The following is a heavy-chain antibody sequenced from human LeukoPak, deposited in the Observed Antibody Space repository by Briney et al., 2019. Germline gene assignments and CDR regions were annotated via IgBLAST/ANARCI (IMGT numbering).Heavy chain of an antibody. Sequence: SETLSLTCTVSGVSISSYYWSWIRQPPGKGLEWIGYIYYSGSTNYNPSLKSRVTISVDTSKNQFSLKLSSVTAADTAVYYCARGDGGNFDYWGQGTLVTVSS. D-gene: IGHD4-23*01. J-gene: IGHJ4*02. CDR2: IYYSGST. V-gene: IGHV4-59*01. CDR1: GVSISSYY. CDR3: ARGDGGNFDY.